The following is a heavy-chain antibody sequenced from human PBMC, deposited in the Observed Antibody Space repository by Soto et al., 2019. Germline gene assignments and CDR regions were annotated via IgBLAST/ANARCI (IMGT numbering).Heavy chain of an antibody. Sequence: EVQLLQSGGGLKQPGGSLRLSCFGSGFTFKNYGMSWVRQAPGRGLEWVSGVSAGGTNTSYADSVKGRFTVSRDNSKTMLFLEMNSLREEDTAMYFCAKDRQAFDLWGQGTRVSVSS. J-gene: IGHJ4*02. CDR3: AKDRQAFDL. V-gene: IGHV3-23*01. CDR1: GFTFKNYG. D-gene: IGHD6-6*01. CDR2: VSAGGTNT.